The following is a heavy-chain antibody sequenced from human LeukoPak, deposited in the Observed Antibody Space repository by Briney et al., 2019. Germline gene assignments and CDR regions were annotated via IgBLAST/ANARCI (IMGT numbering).Heavy chain of an antibody. CDR1: GFTFSSYV. Sequence: PGGSLRLSCAASGFTFSSYVMHWVRQAPGKGLEWVAVISYDGSKKFYADSVEGRFTISRDNSKNTLYLQMNSLRTEDTAVYYCAKDSSAGDFYFDYWGQGTLVTVSS. D-gene: IGHD7-27*01. V-gene: IGHV3-30*18. CDR3: AKDSSAGDFYFDY. J-gene: IGHJ4*02. CDR2: ISYDGSKK.